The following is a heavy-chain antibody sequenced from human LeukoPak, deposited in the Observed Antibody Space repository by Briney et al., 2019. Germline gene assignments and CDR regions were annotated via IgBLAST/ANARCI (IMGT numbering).Heavy chain of an antibody. CDR1: GFTFSSYE. Sequence: PGGSLRLSCAASGFTFSSYEMNWVRQAPGKGPEWVSYISSSGSTIYYADSVKGRFTISRDNAKNSLYLQMNSLRAEDTAVYYCARGDYGSGSHFDYWGQGTLVTVSS. J-gene: IGHJ4*02. V-gene: IGHV3-48*03. CDR3: ARGDYGSGSHFDY. CDR2: ISSSGSTI. D-gene: IGHD3-10*01.